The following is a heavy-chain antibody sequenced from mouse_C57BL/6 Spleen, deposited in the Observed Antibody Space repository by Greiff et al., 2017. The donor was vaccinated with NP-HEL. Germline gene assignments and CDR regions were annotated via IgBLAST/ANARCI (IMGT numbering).Heavy chain of an antibody. D-gene: IGHD1-1*01. CDR2: ISDGGSYT. V-gene: IGHV5-4*01. CDR3: ARGGLITTVVATRDYAMDY. J-gene: IGHJ4*01. Sequence: EVQGVESGGGLVKPGGSLKLSCAASGFTFSSYAMSWVRQTPEKRLEWVATISDGGSYTYYPDNVKGRFTISRDNAKNNLYLQMSHLKSEDTAMYYCARGGLITTVVATRDYAMDYWGQGTSVTVSS. CDR1: GFTFSSYA.